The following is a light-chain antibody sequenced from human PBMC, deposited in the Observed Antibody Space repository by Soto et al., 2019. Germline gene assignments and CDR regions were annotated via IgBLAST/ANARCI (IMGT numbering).Light chain of an antibody. J-gene: IGKJ1*01. Sequence: AIRMTQSPSSLSASTGDRVTISCRASQGISSYLAWYQKKPGKAPKLLIYASSTLQGGVPSRFSGSGSGTDFTLTISCLQSEDFATYYCQQYYSYPRAFGQGTKVVIK. CDR1: QGISSY. V-gene: IGKV1-8*01. CDR2: ASS. CDR3: QQYYSYPRA.